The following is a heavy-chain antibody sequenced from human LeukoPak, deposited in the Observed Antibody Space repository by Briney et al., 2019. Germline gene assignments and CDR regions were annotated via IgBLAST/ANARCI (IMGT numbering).Heavy chain of an antibody. V-gene: IGHV4-59*08. CDR3: ASHIQGPNGYGDPGDFDY. D-gene: IGHD4-17*01. CDR2: IYYSGST. CDR1: GGSISSYY. Sequence: PSETLSLTCTVSGGSISSYYWSWIRQPPGKGLEWIGYIYYSGSTNYNPSLKSRVTISVDTSKNQFSLKLSSVTAADTAVYYCASHIQGPNGYGDPGDFDYWGQGTLVTVSS. J-gene: IGHJ4*02.